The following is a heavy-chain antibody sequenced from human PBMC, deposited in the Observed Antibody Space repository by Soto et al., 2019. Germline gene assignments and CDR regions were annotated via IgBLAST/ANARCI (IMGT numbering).Heavy chain of an antibody. J-gene: IGHJ5*02. CDR3: ARESSSSTWFDP. CDR1: GGSISSGGYS. V-gene: IGHV4-31*03. CDR2: IYYSGST. D-gene: IGHD6-13*01. Sequence: SETVSLTCTVSGGSISSGGYSWSWIRQDPGKGLEWIGYIYYSGSTYYNPSLKSRVTISVDTSKNQFSLKLSSVTAADTAVYYCARESSSSTWFDPWGQGTLGTGFS.